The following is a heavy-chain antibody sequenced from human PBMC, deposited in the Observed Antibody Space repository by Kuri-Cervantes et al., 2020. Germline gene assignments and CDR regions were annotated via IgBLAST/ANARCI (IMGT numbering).Heavy chain of an antibody. CDR3: TTYYSSSGPNDY. CDR2: IKRDGSEK. J-gene: IGHJ4*02. Sequence: GESLKISCAASGISISGHWMSWVRQAPGKGLEWVANIKRDGSEKRYVDSVKGRFTISRDNAQNSLFLQVNSLRADDTAVYYCTTYYSSSGPNDYWGQGTLVTVSS. D-gene: IGHD6-6*01. CDR1: GISISGHW. V-gene: IGHV3-7*01.